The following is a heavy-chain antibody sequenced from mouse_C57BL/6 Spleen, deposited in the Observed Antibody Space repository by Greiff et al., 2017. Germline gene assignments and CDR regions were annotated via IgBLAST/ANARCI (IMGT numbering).Heavy chain of an antibody. J-gene: IGHJ2*01. CDR1: GYTFTSYW. D-gene: IGHD2-5*01. V-gene: IGHV1-55*01. Sequence: QVQLQQPGAELVKPGASVKMSCKASGYTFTSYWITWVKQRPGQGLEWIGDIYPGSGSTNYNEKFKSKATLTVDTSSSTAYMQVSSLTSEDSAVYYCARATYYNNYGCYYLDYWGQGTTLTVSS. CDR2: IYPGSGST. CDR3: ARATYYNNYGCYYLDY.